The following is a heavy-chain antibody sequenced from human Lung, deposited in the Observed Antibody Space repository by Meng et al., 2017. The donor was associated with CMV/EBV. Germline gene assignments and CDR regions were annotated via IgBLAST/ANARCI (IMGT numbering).Heavy chain of an antibody. V-gene: IGHV4-34*01. CDR2: INHSENF. D-gene: IGHD2-15*01. CDR1: GGSFNAHY. Sequence: LPLTCAVSGGSFNAHYWSWIRQPPGKGLEWIGEINHSENFNYNPSLKSRVTISVDTSKNQFSLKLTSVTAADTAVYYCGRDSHYFDYWGQGTLVTVSS. CDR3: GRDSHYFDY. J-gene: IGHJ4*02.